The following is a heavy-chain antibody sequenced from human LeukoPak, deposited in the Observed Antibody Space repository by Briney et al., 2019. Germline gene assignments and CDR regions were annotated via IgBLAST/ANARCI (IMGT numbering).Heavy chain of an antibody. CDR2: INPSGGST. CDR3: AGDHVPYGSGHADYYYYGLDV. D-gene: IGHD3-10*01. V-gene: IGHV1-46*01. J-gene: IGHJ6*02. CDR1: GYTFTRYY. Sequence: ASVKVSCKTSGYTFTRYYMHWVRQAPGQGLEWMGIINPSGGSTSYAQKFQGGVTMTRDTSTSTVYMELSSLRSEDTAVYYCAGDHVPYGSGHADYYYYGLDVWGQGTTVTVSS.